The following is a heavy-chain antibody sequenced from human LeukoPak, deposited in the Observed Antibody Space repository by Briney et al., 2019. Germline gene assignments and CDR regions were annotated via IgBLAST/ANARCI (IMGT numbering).Heavy chain of an antibody. D-gene: IGHD6-6*01. J-gene: IGHJ2*01. Sequence: PGGSLRLSCAASGFTFPTYSINWVCQAPGRGLEWVSFISGSGSYVYYADSVKGRFAISRDNTKNLLYLQMNSLRADDTAVYYCARVEGSSSGDWYFDLWGRGTLVTVSS. V-gene: IGHV3-21*06. CDR3: ARVEGSSSGDWYFDL. CDR1: GFTFPTYS. CDR2: ISGSGSYV.